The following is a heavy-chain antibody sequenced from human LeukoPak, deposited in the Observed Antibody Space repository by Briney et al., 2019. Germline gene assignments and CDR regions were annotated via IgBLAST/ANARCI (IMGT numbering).Heavy chain of an antibody. V-gene: IGHV3-53*01. Sequence: GGSLRLSCAASGFTVSSNYMSWVRQAPGKGLEWVSVIYSGGSTYYADSVKGRFTISRDNSKNTLYLQMNSLRAEDTAVYYCARAYCGGDCYWYYFDYWGQGTLVTASS. J-gene: IGHJ4*02. CDR1: GFTVSSNY. D-gene: IGHD2-21*02. CDR3: ARAYCGGDCYWYYFDY. CDR2: IYSGGST.